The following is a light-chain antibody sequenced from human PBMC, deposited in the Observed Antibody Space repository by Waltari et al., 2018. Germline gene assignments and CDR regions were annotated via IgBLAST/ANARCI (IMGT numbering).Light chain of an antibody. J-gene: IGLJ1*01. V-gene: IGLV2-14*01. Sequence: QSALTQPASVSGSPGQSIAISCTGTSSDLGSYTYVSWYQQHPGKAPKLMLYEVSNRPSGVSDRFSGSKSGNAASLTISGLQAEDEADYYCSSCTTSNTVVFGTGTKVTVL. CDR2: EVS. CDR3: SSCTTSNTVV. CDR1: SSDLGSYTY.